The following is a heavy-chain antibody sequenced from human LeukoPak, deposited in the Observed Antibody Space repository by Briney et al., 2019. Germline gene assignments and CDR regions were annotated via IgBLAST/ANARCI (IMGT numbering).Heavy chain of an antibody. Sequence: GGSLRLSCAASGFTFSSYGMSWVRQAPGKGLEWASSLTTGGSTFNADSVKGRFIISRDNSKNTPYLQLNGLRAEDTALYYCATYRRPFSDWGSYYFDYWGQGTLVTVSS. CDR3: ATYRRPFSDWGSYYFDY. J-gene: IGHJ4*02. CDR1: GFTFSSYG. V-gene: IGHV3-23*01. D-gene: IGHD3-16*01. CDR2: LTTGGST.